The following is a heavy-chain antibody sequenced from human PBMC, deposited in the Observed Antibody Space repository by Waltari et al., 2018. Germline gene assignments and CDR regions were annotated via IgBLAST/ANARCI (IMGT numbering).Heavy chain of an antibody. Sequence: QVQLQQWGAGLLKPSETLSLTCAVYGGSFSGYYWSWIRQPPGKGREWIGEIKHSGSTIYNPSLNSRVTISVDTSKNQFSLKLSSVTAADTAVYYCARVARTFSIVRVVYARNYFDYWGQGTLVTVSS. CDR1: GGSFSGYY. J-gene: IGHJ4*02. CDR2: IKHSGST. V-gene: IGHV4-34*01. CDR3: ARVARTFSIVRVVYARNYFDY. D-gene: IGHD2-8*02.